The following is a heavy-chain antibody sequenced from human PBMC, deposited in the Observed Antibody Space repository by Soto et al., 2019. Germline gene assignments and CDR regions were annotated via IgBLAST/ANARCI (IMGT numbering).Heavy chain of an antibody. J-gene: IGHJ6*02. CDR2: FSGSGGNI. V-gene: IGHV3-23*01. Sequence: GGSLRLSCVASGFTFSTHAMSWVRQAPGKGLGWVSTFSGSGGNIYYAESVKGRLTISRDDSKNTLYLQMNSLRVEDTAVYYCAKDPPWTVGPLAMDVWGQGXTVTVYS. D-gene: IGHD2-2*01. CDR1: GFTFSTHA. CDR3: AKDPPWTVGPLAMDV.